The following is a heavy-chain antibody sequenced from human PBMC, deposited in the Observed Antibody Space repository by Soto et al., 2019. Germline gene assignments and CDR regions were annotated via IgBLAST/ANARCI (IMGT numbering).Heavy chain of an antibody. Sequence: SVKVSCKASGYTFTIYGISWVRQAPGQGLEWIGWIVVGSGNTNYAQKFQERVTITRDMSTSTAYMELSSLRSEDTAVYYCAAGVAAVVLDYWGQGTLVTVSS. CDR2: IVVGSGNT. D-gene: IGHD6-13*01. CDR3: AAGVAAVVLDY. V-gene: IGHV1-58*02. CDR1: GYTFTIYG. J-gene: IGHJ4*02.